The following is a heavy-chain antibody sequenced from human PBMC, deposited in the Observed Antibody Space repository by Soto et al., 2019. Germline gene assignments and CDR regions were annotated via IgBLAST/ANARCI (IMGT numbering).Heavy chain of an antibody. V-gene: IGHV3-23*01. CDR1: GFTFSSYA. CDR2: ISGSGGST. J-gene: IGHJ5*02. Sequence: PGGSLRLSCAASGFTFSSYAMSWVRQAPGKGLEWVSAISGSGGSTYYADPVKGRFTISRDNSKNTLYLQMNSLRAEDTAVYYCAKSPVVPAAIPWFDPWGQGTLVTVSS. CDR3: AKSPVVPAAIPWFDP. D-gene: IGHD2-2*02.